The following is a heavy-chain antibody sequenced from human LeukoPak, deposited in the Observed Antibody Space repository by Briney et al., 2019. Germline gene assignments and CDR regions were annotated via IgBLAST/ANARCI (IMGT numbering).Heavy chain of an antibody. CDR1: GFTFSDYY. D-gene: IGHD1-26*01. CDR2: ISSSGSTI. V-gene: IGHV3-11*01. CDR3: ARDPMSSGSYYVYYYYGMDV. J-gene: IGHJ6*02. Sequence: PGGSLRLSCAASGFTFSDYYMSWIRQAPGKGLEWVSYISSSGSTIYYADSVKGRFTISRDNAKNSLYLQMNSLRAEDTAVYYCARDPMSSGSYYVYYYYGMDVWGQGTTVTVSS.